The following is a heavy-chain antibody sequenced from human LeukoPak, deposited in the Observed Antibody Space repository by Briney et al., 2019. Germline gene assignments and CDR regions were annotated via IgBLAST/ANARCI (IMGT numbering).Heavy chain of an antibody. CDR1: GYSISSGYY. CDR3: ARDQTRGGYYYDSSGYLDAFDI. Sequence: SETLSLTCTVSGYSISSGYYWGWIRRPPGKGLEWIGSIYHSGSTYYNPSLKSRVTISVDTSKNQFSLKLSSVTAADTAVYYCARDQTRGGYYYDSSGYLDAFDIWGQGTMVTVSS. D-gene: IGHD3-22*01. J-gene: IGHJ3*02. CDR2: IYHSGST. V-gene: IGHV4-38-2*02.